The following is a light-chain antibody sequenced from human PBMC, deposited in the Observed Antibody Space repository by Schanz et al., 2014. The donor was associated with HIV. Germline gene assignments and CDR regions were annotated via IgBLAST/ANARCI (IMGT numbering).Light chain of an antibody. V-gene: IGLV2-14*01. J-gene: IGLJ3*02. CDR1: SRDVDSNNY. CDR2: DVS. Sequence: QSALTQPASVSGSPGQSITISCTGNSRDVDSNNYVSWYQQCPGKAPKLMIYDVSNRPSGVSNRFSGSKSGNTASLTISGLQPDDEADYYCCSYTTSTTRVFGGGTKLTVL. CDR3: CSYTTSTTRV.